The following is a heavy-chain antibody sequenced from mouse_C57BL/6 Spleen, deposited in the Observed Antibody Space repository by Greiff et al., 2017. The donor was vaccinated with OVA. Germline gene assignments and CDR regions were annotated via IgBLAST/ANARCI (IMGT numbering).Heavy chain of an antibody. J-gene: IGHJ4*01. CDR1: GFSLPSYG. Sequence: VHLVESGPGLVQPSQSLSITCTVSGFSLPSYGVHWVRQSPGKGLEWLGVIWRGGSTDYNAAFMSRLSITKDNSKSQVFFKMNSLQADDTAIYYCAKIYYGNGGDYYAMDYWGQGTSVTVSS. D-gene: IGHD2-1*01. V-gene: IGHV2-5*01. CDR3: AKIYYGNGGDYYAMDY. CDR2: IWRGGST.